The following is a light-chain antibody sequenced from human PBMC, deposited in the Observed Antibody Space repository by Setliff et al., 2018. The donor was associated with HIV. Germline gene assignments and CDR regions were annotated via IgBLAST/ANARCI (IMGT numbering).Light chain of an antibody. CDR1: SSDIGTYDY. CDR2: DVT. J-gene: IGLJ1*01. V-gene: IGLV2-11*01. CDR3: CSYAGSYTYV. Sequence: QSALTQPRSVSGSPGQSVTFSCSGSSSDIGTYDYVSWYQQHPGKAPKLMIYDVTRRPSGVPDRFSGSKSGNTASLTISGLQAEDEAYYYCCSYAGSYTYVFGTGTK.